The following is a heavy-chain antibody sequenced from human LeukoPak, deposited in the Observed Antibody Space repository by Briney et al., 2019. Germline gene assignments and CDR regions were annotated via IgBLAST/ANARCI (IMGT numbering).Heavy chain of an antibody. D-gene: IGHD1-26*01. J-gene: IGHJ3*02. CDR1: GFTFSDYA. CDR3: ARHLSGSYDAFDI. Sequence: PGGSLRLSCAASGFTFSDYAMHWVRQAPGKELKYVSAISYNGNGKHYADSVKGRFTISRDNAKNSLYLQMNSLRAEDTAVYYCARHLSGSYDAFDIWGQGTMVTVSS. V-gene: IGHV3-64*02. CDR2: ISYNGNGK.